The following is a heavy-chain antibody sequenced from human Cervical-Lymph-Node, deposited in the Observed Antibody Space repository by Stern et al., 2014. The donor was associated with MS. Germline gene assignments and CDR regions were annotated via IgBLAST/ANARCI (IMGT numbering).Heavy chain of an antibody. CDR1: GYSFTSHY. V-gene: IGHV1-46*01. Sequence: VQLVESGAEVKKPGASVKVSCKASGYSFTSHYMHWVRQAPGQGLEWVGIIHPRGDSESYAKKLQGRVTMTRDTSASTVYMELSSLRSEDTAVYYCASGTGSKRPTGNYWGQGTLVTVSS. CDR2: IHPRGDSE. J-gene: IGHJ4*02. CDR3: ASGTGSKRPTGNY. D-gene: IGHD3/OR15-3a*01.